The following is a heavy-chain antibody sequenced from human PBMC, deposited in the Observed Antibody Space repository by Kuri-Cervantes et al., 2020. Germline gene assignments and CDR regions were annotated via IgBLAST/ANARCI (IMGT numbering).Heavy chain of an antibody. CDR3: ARNPYGTGWFDP. J-gene: IGHJ5*02. Sequence: ASVKVSCKASGYTFTSYDISWVRQAPGQGLEWMGWINPNSGGTNYAQKFQGRVSMTRDMSTGTAYMDLSSLTSDDTAVYYCARNPYGTGWFDPWGQGTQVTVSS. CDR1: GYTFTSYD. V-gene: IGHV1-2*02. CDR2: INPNSGGT. D-gene: IGHD1-1*01.